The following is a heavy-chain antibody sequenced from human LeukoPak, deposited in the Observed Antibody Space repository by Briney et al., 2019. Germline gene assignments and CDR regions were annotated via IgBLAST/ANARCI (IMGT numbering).Heavy chain of an antibody. J-gene: IGHJ3*01. CDR1: GASISSYY. Sequence: SETLSLTCTVSGASISSYYYNWIRRPPGKGLEWIGYIYNSGTTNYNPSLKSRVTISLDRSKNQFSLKLRSVTAADTAVYYCARDRYYYGSGSYSGFDFWGQGTMVTVSS. D-gene: IGHD3-10*01. V-gene: IGHV4-59*01. CDR2: IYNSGTT. CDR3: ARDRYYYGSGSYSGFDF.